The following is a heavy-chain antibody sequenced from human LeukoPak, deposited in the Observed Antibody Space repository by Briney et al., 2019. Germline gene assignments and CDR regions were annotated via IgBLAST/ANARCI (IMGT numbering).Heavy chain of an antibody. V-gene: IGHV6-1*01. CDR3: ARGEETYYYDSSGYYQNWGDNWFDP. CDR1: GDSVSSNSAA. CDR2: TYYRSKWYN. Sequence: SQTLSLTCAISGDSVSSNSAAWNWIRQSPSRGLEWLGRTYYRSKWYNDYAVSVKSRITINPDTSKNQFSLQLNSVTPEDTAVYYCARGEETYYYDSSGYYQNWGDNWFDPWGQGTLVTVSS. J-gene: IGHJ5*02. D-gene: IGHD3-22*01.